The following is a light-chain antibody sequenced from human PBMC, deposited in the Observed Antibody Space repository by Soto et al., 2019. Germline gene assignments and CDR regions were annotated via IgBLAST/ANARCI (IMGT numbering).Light chain of an antibody. CDR3: SSYTSSSTLDV. J-gene: IGLJ1*01. CDR2: EAS. V-gene: IGLV2-14*01. Sequence: QSALTQPASVSGSPGQSITISCTGTISDVGAFNYVSWYQQHPGKAPKLMIYEASNRPSGVSNRFSGSKSGNTASLTISGLQAEDEADYYCSSYTSSSTLDVFGTGTKVTVL. CDR1: ISDVGAFNY.